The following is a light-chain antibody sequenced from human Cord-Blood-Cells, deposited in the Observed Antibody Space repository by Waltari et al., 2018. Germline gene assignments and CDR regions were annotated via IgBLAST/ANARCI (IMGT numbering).Light chain of an antibody. J-gene: IGLJ3*02. CDR1: SSDVGGYNY. Sequence: QSALTQPASVSGSPGQTITISCTGNSSDVGGYNYVSWYQHHPGKAPKPMIYDVSNRPSGVSNRFSGSKSGNTASLTISGLQAEDEADYYCSSYTSSSTWVFGGGTKLTVL. CDR3: SSYTSSSTWV. V-gene: IGLV2-14*03. CDR2: DVS.